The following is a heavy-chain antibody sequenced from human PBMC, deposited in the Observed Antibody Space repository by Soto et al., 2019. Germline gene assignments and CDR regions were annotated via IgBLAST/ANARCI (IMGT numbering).Heavy chain of an antibody. CDR3: ARVLRYFDWNWFDP. CDR2: IYHSGST. V-gene: IGHV4-4*02. D-gene: IGHD3-9*01. J-gene: IGHJ5*02. Sequence: PSETLSLTCAVSGGSISSSNWWSWVRQPPGKGLEWIGEIYHSGSTNYNPSLKSRVTISVDKSKNQFSLKLSSVTAADTAVYYCARVLRYFDWNWFDPWGQGTLVTVSS. CDR1: GGSISSSNW.